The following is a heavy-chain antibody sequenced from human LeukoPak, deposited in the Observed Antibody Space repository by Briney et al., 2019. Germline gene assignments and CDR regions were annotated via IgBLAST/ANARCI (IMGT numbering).Heavy chain of an antibody. D-gene: IGHD3-10*01. CDR3: ASLISVRGVIIDY. V-gene: IGHV4-30-4*01. CDR2: IYYSGST. CDR1: GGSISSGDYY. Sequence: PSQTLSLTCTVSGGSISSGDYYWSWIRQPPGKGLEWIGYIYYSGSTYYNPSLKSRVTISVDTSKNQFSLKLSSVTAADTAVYCCASLISVRGVIIDYWGQGTLVTVSS. J-gene: IGHJ4*02.